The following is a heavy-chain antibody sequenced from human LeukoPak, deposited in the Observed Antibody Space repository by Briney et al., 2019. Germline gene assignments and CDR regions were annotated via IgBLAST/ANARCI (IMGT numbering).Heavy chain of an antibody. CDR3: ARGPYYYDSSGPQTRWFDP. V-gene: IGHV1-69*04. Sequence: SVKVSCKASGGTFSSYAISWVRQAPGQGLEWMGRIIPILGIANYAQKFQGRVTITADKSTSTAYMELSSLRSEDTAVYYCARGPYYYDSSGPQTRWFDPWGQGTLVTVSS. CDR2: IIPILGIA. J-gene: IGHJ5*02. D-gene: IGHD3-22*01. CDR1: GGTFSSYA.